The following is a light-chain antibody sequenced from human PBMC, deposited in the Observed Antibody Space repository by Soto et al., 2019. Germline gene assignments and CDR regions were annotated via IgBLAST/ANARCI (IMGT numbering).Light chain of an antibody. V-gene: IGKV1-39*01. Sequence: DIQMTQSPSSLSASVGDRATITFRASQSISSYLNWYQQKPGKAPKLLIYAASSLQSGVPSRFSGSGSGTDFTLTISSLQPEDFATYYCQQSYSTPITFGQGTRLEI. CDR1: QSISSY. CDR2: AAS. CDR3: QQSYSTPIT. J-gene: IGKJ5*01.